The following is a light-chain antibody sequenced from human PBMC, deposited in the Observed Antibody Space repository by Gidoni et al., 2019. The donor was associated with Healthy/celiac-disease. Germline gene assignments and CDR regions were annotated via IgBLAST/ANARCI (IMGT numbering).Light chain of an antibody. CDR1: QSVLYRSNKKNY. CDR2: WAS. Sequence: DIVMTQSPDSLAVSVGERATINCKSSQSVLYRSNKKNYLAWYQQKPGQPPKLLIYWASTRESGVPDRFSGSGSGTDFTLTISSLQAEDVAVYYCQQYYNTPLFTFGHGTKVDIK. V-gene: IGKV4-1*01. J-gene: IGKJ3*01. CDR3: QQYYNTPLFT.